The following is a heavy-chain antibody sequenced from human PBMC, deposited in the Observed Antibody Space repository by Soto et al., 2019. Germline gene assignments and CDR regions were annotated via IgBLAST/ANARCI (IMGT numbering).Heavy chain of an antibody. CDR2: IIPIFGTA. V-gene: IGHV1-69*13. J-gene: IGHJ6*02. CDR1: GYTFTSYD. Sequence: LVTVSCKASGYTFTSYDGNWGRKDTGQGLEWMGGIIPIFGTANYAQKFQGRVTITADESTSTAYMELSSLRSEDTAVYYCARGDIVLVPAAIDYYYYGMDVWGQGTTVTVSS. CDR3: ARGDIVLVPAAIDYYYYGMDV. D-gene: IGHD2-2*01.